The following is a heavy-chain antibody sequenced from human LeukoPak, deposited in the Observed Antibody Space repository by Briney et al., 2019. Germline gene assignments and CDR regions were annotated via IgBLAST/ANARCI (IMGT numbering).Heavy chain of an antibody. J-gene: IGHJ6*02. D-gene: IGHD3-16*01. V-gene: IGHV1-18*01. CDR2: ISAYNGNT. CDR1: GYTFTSYG. Sequence: ASVKVSCKASGYTFTSYGISWVRQAPGQGLEWMGWISAYNGNTNYALKLQGRVTMTTDTSTSTAYMELRSLRSDDTAVYYCAREASIMAPYYYGMDVWGQGTTVTVSS. CDR3: AREASIMAPYYYGMDV.